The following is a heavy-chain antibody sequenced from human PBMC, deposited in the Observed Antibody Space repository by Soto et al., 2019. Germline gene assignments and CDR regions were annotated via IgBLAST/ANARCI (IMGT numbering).Heavy chain of an antibody. J-gene: IGHJ4*02. V-gene: IGHV3-72*01. CDR1: GFTFSDHY. CDR2: SRNKANRYTT. CDR3: ASGPRPMADTAVFYCARHKHNRGFDYYFDS. Sequence: PGGSLRLSCAASGFTFSDHYMDWVRQAPGKGLEWIGRSRNKANRYTTEYAASVKGRFTISRDDLKNSVYLQMNSLKTEDTAVYFCASGPRPMADTAVFYCARHKHNRGFDYYFDSWGQGTLVTVSS. D-gene: IGHD2-8*02.